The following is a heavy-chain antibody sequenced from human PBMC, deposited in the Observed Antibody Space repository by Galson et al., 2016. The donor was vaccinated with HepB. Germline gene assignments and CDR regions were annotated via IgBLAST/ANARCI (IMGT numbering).Heavy chain of an antibody. D-gene: IGHD3-22*01. J-gene: IGHJ5*02. CDR2: IWYDGSHT. V-gene: IGHV3-33*01. CDR1: GFTINSYG. CDR3: ARAQVVYSNGLGWFDP. Sequence: SLRLSCAASGFTINSYGFHWVRQAPGKGLELVAVIWYDGSHTFYADSVQGRFIISRDSSENTVYLQMSSLRVEDTAVYYCARAQVVYSNGLGWFDPRGQGTLVTVSS.